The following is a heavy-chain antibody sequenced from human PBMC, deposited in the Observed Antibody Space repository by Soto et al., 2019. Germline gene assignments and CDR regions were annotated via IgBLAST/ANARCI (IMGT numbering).Heavy chain of an antibody. CDR2: IYYSGST. V-gene: IGHV4-59*01. D-gene: IGHD3-22*01. Sequence: SETLSLTCTVSGGSISSYYWSWIRQPPGKGLEWIGYIYYSGSTNYNPSLKSRVTISVDTSKNQFSLKLSSVTAADAAVYYCARDSYYYDSSGYPYYYYGMDVWGQGTTVTVSS. CDR3: ARDSYYYDSSGYPYYYYGMDV. J-gene: IGHJ6*02. CDR1: GGSISSYY.